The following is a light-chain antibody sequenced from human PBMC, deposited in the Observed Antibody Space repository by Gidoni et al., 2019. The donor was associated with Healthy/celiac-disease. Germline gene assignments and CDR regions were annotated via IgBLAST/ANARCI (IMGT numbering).Light chain of an antibody. CDR1: QSVSSSY. CDR3: QQYGSSPLT. Sequence: IVLTQSPGTLSLSPGERATLSCRASQSVSSSYLAWYQQKPGQAPRLLIYGASSRATGIPDRCSVSGSGTDFTLTISRLEPEDFAVYYCQQYGSSPLTFGGGTKVEIK. CDR2: GAS. J-gene: IGKJ4*01. V-gene: IGKV3-20*01.